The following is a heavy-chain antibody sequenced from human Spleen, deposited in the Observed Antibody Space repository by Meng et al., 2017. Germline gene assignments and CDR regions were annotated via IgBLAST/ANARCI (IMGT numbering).Heavy chain of an antibody. CDR2: INPNTGDT. CDR1: GYTFTGYY. D-gene: IGHD3-22*01. V-gene: IGHV1-2*02. Sequence: ASVKVSCKASGYTFTGYYMHWVRQAPGQGLEWMGWINPNTGDTNYAQKFQGRVTMTRDTSITTVYMELSRLTSDDTAMYYCARGGPAIVVPIGLDDYWGQGTLVTVSS. J-gene: IGHJ4*02. CDR3: ARGGPAIVVPIGLDDY.